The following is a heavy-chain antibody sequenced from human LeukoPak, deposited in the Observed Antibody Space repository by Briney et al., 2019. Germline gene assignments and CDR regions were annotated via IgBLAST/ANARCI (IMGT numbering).Heavy chain of an antibody. CDR2: ITDSGTST. V-gene: IGHV3-23*01. J-gene: IGHJ3*02. CDR3: AKVRITIYGVVDAFDI. Sequence: GGSLRLSCAASGFTFNSYPMNWVRQAPGKGQEWVSAITDSGTSTYYADSVKGRFTISRDNSKNTVYLQMNSLRAEDTALYYCAKVRITIYGVVDAFDIWGQGTMVTVYS. D-gene: IGHD3-3*01. CDR1: GFTFNSYP.